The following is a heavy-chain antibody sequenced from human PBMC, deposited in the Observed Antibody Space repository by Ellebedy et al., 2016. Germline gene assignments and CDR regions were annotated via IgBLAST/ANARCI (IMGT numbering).Heavy chain of an antibody. Sequence: GESLKISCAASGFTFSSYAMHWVRQAPGKGLEWVAVISYDGSNKYYADSVKGRFTISRDNSKNTLYLQMNSLRAEDTAVYYCASEITMIRGDFDYWGQGTLVTVSS. CDR3: ASEITMIRGDFDY. CDR1: GFTFSSYA. D-gene: IGHD3-10*01. V-gene: IGHV3-30*04. CDR2: ISYDGSNK. J-gene: IGHJ4*02.